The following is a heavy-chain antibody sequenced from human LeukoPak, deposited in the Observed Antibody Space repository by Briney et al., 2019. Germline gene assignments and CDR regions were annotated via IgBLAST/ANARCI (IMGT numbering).Heavy chain of an antibody. CDR3: ARDVTSIVVVTANYGDQIGDAYDI. CDR1: GGTFSSYA. D-gene: IGHD2-21*02. J-gene: IGHJ3*02. CDR2: IIPIFGTA. Sequence: SVKVSCKASGGTFSSYAISWVRQAPGQGLEWMGGIIPIFGTANYAQKFQGRVTITTDESTSTAYMELSSLRSEDTAVYYCARDVTSIVVVTANYGDQIGDAYDIWGQGTMVTVSS. V-gene: IGHV1-69*05.